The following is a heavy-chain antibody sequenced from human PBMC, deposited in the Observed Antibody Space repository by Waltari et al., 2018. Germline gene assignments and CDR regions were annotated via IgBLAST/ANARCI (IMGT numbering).Heavy chain of an antibody. D-gene: IGHD3-9*01. Sequence: QVTLRESGPALVKPTQTLTLTCTFSGFSLNSNGLAVTLIRQPPGEALEWLARNNWADYHFYTTSLKARLSISQNTPKDQVVPTMTDIGPADTATYYWARAPLVNYDWVFDYWGQGTLVTVSS. CDR3: ARAPLVNYDWVFDY. CDR2: NNWADYH. V-gene: IGHV2-70*17. J-gene: IGHJ4*02. CDR1: GFSLNSNGLA.